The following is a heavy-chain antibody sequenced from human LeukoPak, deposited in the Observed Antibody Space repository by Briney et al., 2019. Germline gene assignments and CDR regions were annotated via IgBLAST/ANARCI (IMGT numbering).Heavy chain of an antibody. D-gene: IGHD1-26*01. J-gene: IGHJ5*01. CDR3: VRDWDHFDFDS. CDR2: IKGDGSHT. V-gene: IGHV3-74*01. Sequence: GGSLRLSCAASGFTFGSYWMPWIRQAPGKGLVWISRIKGDGSHTIYADSVEGRFTISRDNAKNTLFLQMESLRVEDTAVYYCVRDWDHFDFDSWGQGTLVTVAS. CDR1: GFTFGSYW.